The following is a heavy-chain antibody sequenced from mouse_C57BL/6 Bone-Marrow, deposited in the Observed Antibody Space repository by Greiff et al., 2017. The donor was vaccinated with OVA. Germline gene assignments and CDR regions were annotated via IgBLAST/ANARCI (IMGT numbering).Heavy chain of an antibody. J-gene: IGHJ2*01. V-gene: IGHV1-18*01. Sequence: DVKLQESGPELVKPGASVKIPCKASGYTFTDYNMDWVKQSHGKSLEWIGDINPNNGGTIYNQKFKGKATLTVDKSSSTAYMELRSLTSEDTAVYYCARRGPIYDGYYGDFDYWGQGTTLTVSS. CDR1: GYTFTDYN. CDR2: INPNNGGT. D-gene: IGHD2-3*01. CDR3: ARRGPIYDGYYGDFDY.